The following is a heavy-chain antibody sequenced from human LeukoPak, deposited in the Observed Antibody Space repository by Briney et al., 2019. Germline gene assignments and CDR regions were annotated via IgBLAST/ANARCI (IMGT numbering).Heavy chain of an antibody. D-gene: IGHD2/OR15-2a*01. J-gene: IGHJ6*03. CDR1: GGSISSYY. Sequence: SETLSLTCTVSGGSISSYYWSWIRQPPGKGLEWIGYIYSSGSTNYSPSLKSRVTILVDTSKNQFSLKLTSVAAADAAVYYCARVYSFFYNNMDVWGRGTTVTVSS. CDR2: IYSSGST. CDR3: ARVYSFFYNNMDV. V-gene: IGHV4-59*01.